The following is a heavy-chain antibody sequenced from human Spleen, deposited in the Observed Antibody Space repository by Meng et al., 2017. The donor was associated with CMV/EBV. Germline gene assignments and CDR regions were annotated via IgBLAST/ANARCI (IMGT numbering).Heavy chain of an antibody. J-gene: IGHJ4*02. V-gene: IGHV2-5*02. Sequence: SGFSLRTNAVGVGWIRQPPGKALEWLALIYWDDNKRYSPSLKSRLTITKDTSKNQVVLTMTNMDPVDTATYYCAHRPLITTWYYFDYWGQGTLVTVSS. CDR1: GFSLRTNAVG. CDR2: IYWDDNK. D-gene: IGHD1-14*01. CDR3: AHRPLITTWYYFDY.